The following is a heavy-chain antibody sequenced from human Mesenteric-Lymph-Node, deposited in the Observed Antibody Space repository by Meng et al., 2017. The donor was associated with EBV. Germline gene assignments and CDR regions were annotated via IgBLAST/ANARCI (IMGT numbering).Heavy chain of an antibody. J-gene: IGHJ4*02. V-gene: IGHV1-18*01. CDR2: ISGYTGNT. Sequence: VRLVQSGAEVKTAGASVKVSCKVSGYSLITYGTSWVQQAPGQGLAWMGWISGYTGNTKYAEKVQGRVTMTTDTSTSTAYMELGSLRSNDTAVYYCARDQYCSGGSCLEIDFWGQGTLVTVSS. CDR1: GYSLITYG. CDR3: ARDQYCSGGSCLEIDF. D-gene: IGHD2-15*01.